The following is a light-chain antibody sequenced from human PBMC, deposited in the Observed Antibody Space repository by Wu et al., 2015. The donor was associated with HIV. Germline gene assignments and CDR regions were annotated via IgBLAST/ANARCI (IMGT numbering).Light chain of an antibody. V-gene: IGKV3-15*01. CDR1: QRVSSN. Sequence: EIVMTQSPATLSVSPGEGATLSCRASQRVSSNLAWYQQIPGQAPRLLIYGASARASGVPARFTGSGSGTEYTLTISSLQSEDFAFYYCQHYHTRPYSFGQGTKLEIK. CDR2: GAS. CDR3: QHYHTRPYS. J-gene: IGKJ2*03.